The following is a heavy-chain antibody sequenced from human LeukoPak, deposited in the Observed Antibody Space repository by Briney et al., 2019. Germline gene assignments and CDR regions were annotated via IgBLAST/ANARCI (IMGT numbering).Heavy chain of an antibody. V-gene: IGHV4-61*02. D-gene: IGHD3-10*01. J-gene: IGHJ4*02. Sequence: SQTLSLTCTLSGPSISSGSYYWRWLRQPAGKGLQWFERIYTSGSTNYNPHHKRRVTISVDTSKNQFSLKLSSVTAADTAVYYCARESNRVRGVIRYFDYWGQGTLVTVSS. CDR2: IYTSGST. CDR3: ARESNRVRGVIRYFDY. CDR1: GPSISSGSYY.